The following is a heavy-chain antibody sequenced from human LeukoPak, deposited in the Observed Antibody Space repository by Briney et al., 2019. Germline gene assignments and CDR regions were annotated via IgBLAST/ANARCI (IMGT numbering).Heavy chain of an antibody. CDR3: ASPLNNYYGSGSYYNWGAFDI. CDR2: INHSGST. Sequence: PSETLSLTCAVYGGSFSGYYWSWIRQPPGKGLEWIGEINHSGSTNYNPSLKSRVTISVDTSKNQFSLKLSSVTAADTAVYYCASPLNNYYGSGSYYNWGAFDIWGQGTMVTVSS. V-gene: IGHV4-34*01. D-gene: IGHD3-10*01. CDR1: GGSFSGYY. J-gene: IGHJ3*02.